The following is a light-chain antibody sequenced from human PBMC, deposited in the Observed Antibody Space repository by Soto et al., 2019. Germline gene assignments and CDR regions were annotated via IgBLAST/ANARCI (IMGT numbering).Light chain of an antibody. CDR1: SSDIGSYDC. CDR3: SSYAGSNTVV. Sequence: QSALTQPPSASGSPGRSVIISCTGTSSDIGSYDCVSWYQQHPGKAPKLMIYEVSKRPSGVPDRFSGSKSGNTASLTVSGXXXXDEADYYCSSYAGSNTVVFGGGTKLTVL. J-gene: IGLJ2*01. V-gene: IGLV2-8*01. CDR2: EVS.